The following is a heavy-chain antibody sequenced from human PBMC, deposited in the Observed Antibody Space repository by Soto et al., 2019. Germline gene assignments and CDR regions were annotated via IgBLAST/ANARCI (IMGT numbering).Heavy chain of an antibody. J-gene: IGHJ6*02. CDR2: INPNSGGT. CDR1: GYTFTGYY. Sequence: ASVKVSCKASGYTFTGYYMHWVRQAPGQGLEWMGWINPNSGGTNYAQKFQGRVTMTRDTSISTAYMELSRLRSDDTAVYYCARDPYSSSSPGGIDVWGQGTTVTVSS. CDR3: ARDPYSSSSPGGIDV. V-gene: IGHV1-2*02. D-gene: IGHD6-13*01.